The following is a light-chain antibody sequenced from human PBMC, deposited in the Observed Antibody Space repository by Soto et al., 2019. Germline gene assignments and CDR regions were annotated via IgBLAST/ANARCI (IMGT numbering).Light chain of an antibody. J-gene: IGKJ1*01. Sequence: EIVLPQSPGTLSLSPGARASLCCRASQSVSSSNLAWYQQKPGQAPRLLIYGASSRATGIPDRFSGSGSGTDCTLTISRLEPEDVAVYYCQQYGSSPWTFGQGTKVDIK. V-gene: IGKV3-20*01. CDR1: QSVSSSN. CDR3: QQYGSSPWT. CDR2: GAS.